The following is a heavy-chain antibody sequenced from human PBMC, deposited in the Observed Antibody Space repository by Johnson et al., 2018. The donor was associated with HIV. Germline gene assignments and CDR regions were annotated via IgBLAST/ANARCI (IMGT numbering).Heavy chain of an antibody. J-gene: IGHJ3*02. CDR2: INWNGDTT. CDR1: GFTFDDYG. CDR3: ARDPPTHSFRLTGDFGAFDI. V-gene: IGHV3-20*04. D-gene: IGHD7-27*01. Sequence: VQLVESGGGVARPGGSLRLSCVASGFTFDDYGMSWVRQAPGKGLEWVSGINWNGDTTSYADSVKGRFTISRDNAKNSMYLQMDGLRAEDTAFYYCARDPPTHSFRLTGDFGAFDIWGQGTMVTVSS.